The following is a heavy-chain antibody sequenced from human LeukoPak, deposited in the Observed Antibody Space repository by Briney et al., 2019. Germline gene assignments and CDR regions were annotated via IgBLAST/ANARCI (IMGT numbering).Heavy chain of an antibody. Sequence: PGGSLSLSCAASGFTFSTYWMSWVRQSPGKGLEWVASIKNDASEKYYGDSVKGRFTISRDNTKNSLFLQMNSLRAEDTAVYYCARDGVYFGGDFWGQGTLVTVSS. CDR1: GFTFSTYW. CDR3: ARDGVYFGGDF. J-gene: IGHJ4*02. D-gene: IGHD4-23*01. V-gene: IGHV3-7*05. CDR2: IKNDASEK.